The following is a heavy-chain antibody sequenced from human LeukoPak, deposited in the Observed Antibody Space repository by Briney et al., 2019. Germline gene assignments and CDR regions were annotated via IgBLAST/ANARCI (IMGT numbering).Heavy chain of an antibody. Sequence: SETLSLTCTVSGGSISSYYWSWIRQPPGKGLEWIGYIYYSGCTNYKPSLKSRVTISMDTSKNQFSLKLSSVTAADTAVYYCARYSGSYPHDAFEIWGQGTMVTVSS. D-gene: IGHD1-26*01. CDR3: ARYSGSYPHDAFEI. V-gene: IGHV4-59*01. CDR2: IYYSGCT. J-gene: IGHJ3*02. CDR1: GGSISSYY.